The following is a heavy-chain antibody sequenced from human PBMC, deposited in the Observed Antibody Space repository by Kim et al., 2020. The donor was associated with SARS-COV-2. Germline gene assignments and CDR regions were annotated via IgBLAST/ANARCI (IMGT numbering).Heavy chain of an antibody. CDR3: ARDGGGLRPDI. CDR2: IRGDGSST. CDR1: GFTFSSYW. J-gene: IGHJ3*02. D-gene: IGHD5-12*01. Sequence: GGSLRLSCAASGFTFSSYWMHWVRQAPGKGLVWVSRIRGDGSSTSYADSVEGRFTISRDNAKNTLYLQMNSLRAEDTAVYYCARDGGGLRPDIWGQGTMVTVSS. V-gene: IGHV3-74*01.